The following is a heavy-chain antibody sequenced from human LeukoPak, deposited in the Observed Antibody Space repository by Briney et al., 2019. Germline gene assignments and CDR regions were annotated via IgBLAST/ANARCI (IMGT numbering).Heavy chain of an antibody. CDR2: IYYSGST. D-gene: IGHD4-17*01. Sequence: ASETLSLTCTVSGGSISSYYWSWIRQPPGKGLEWIGYIYYSGSTNYNPSLKSRVTISVDTSKNQFSLKLSSVTAADTAVYYCAREVGYGDYGGYFDYWGQGTLVTVSS. V-gene: IGHV4-59*12. CDR1: GGSISSYY. J-gene: IGHJ4*02. CDR3: AREVGYGDYGGYFDY.